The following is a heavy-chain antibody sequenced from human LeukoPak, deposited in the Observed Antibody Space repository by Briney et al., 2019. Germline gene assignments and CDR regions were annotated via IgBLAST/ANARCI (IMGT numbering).Heavy chain of an antibody. CDR1: GGSISSGDYY. Sequence: PSQTLSLTCTVSGGSISSGDYYWSWIRQPPGKGLEWIGYIYYSGSTYYNPSLKSRVTISVDTSKNQFSLKLSSVTAADTAVYYCARGARRPWGDSQYYYYGMDVWGQGTTVTVSS. V-gene: IGHV4-30-4*01. CDR2: IYYSGST. D-gene: IGHD2-21*02. J-gene: IGHJ6*02. CDR3: ARGARRPWGDSQYYYYGMDV.